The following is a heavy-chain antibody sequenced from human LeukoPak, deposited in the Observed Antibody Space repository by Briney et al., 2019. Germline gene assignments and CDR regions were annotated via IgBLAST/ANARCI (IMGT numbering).Heavy chain of an antibody. D-gene: IGHD3-22*01. V-gene: IGHV1-18*04. J-gene: IGHJ4*02. CDR2: ISAYNGNT. CDR3: ARDEYYYDSSGYYPNFDY. Sequence: ASVKVSCKASGYTFTGYYMHWVRQAPGQGLEWMGWISAYNGNTNYAQKLQGRVTMTTDTSTSTAYMELRSLRSDDTAVYYCARDEYYYDSSGYYPNFDYWGQGTLVTVSS. CDR1: GYTFTGYY.